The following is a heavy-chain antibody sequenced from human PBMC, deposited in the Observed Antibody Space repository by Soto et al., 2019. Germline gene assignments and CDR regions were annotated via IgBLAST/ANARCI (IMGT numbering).Heavy chain of an antibody. CDR3: ASDPPSSSVTIGY. J-gene: IGHJ4*02. Sequence: SETLSLTCTVSGGSISSGGYYWSWIRQHPGKGLEWIGYIYYSGSTYDNPSLKSRVTISVDTSKNQFSLKLSSVTAADTAVYYCASDPPSSSVTIGYWGQGTLVTVSS. V-gene: IGHV4-31*03. CDR2: IYYSGST. D-gene: IGHD4-17*01. CDR1: GGSISSGGYY.